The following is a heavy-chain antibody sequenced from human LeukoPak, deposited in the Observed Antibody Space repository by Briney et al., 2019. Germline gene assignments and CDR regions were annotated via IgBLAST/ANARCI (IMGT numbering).Heavy chain of an antibody. D-gene: IGHD3-3*01. V-gene: IGHV3-23*01. CDR2: ISGSGGST. Sequence: GGPLRLSCAASGFTFSSYAMSWVRQAPGKGLEWVSAISGSGGSTYYADSVKGRFTISRDNSKNTLYLQMNSLRAEDTAVYYCAKDLYYDFWSGYPGGYWGQGTLVTVSS. CDR1: GFTFSSYA. J-gene: IGHJ4*02. CDR3: AKDLYYDFWSGYPGGY.